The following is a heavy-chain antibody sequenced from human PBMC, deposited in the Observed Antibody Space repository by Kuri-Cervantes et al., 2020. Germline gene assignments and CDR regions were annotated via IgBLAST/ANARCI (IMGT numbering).Heavy chain of an antibody. CDR1: DGSISSSSYY. D-gene: IGHD6-19*01. V-gene: IGHV4-39*01. CDR2: IYYSGST. CDR3: ALGIAVRPDDAFDI. Sequence: GSLRLSCTVSDGSISSSSYYWGWIRQPPGKGLEWIGSIYYSGSTYYNPSLKSRVTISVDTSKNQFSLKLSSVTAADTAVYYCALGIAVRPDDAFDIWGQGTMVTVSS. J-gene: IGHJ3*02.